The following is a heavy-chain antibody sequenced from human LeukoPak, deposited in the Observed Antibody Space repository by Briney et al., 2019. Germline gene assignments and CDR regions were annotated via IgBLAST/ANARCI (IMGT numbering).Heavy chain of an antibody. Sequence: GGSLRLSCAASGFTFSSYAMSWVRQAPGKGLEWVSSITSSSDYIYYADSVKGRFTISRDNAKNSLYLQVNSLRADDTAGYYCVCSESGGVRGVASRPASFDYWGQGTLVTVS. CDR1: GFTFSSYA. V-gene: IGHV3-21*01. CDR3: VCSESGGVRGVASRPASFDY. CDR2: ITSSSDYI. D-gene: IGHD3-10*01. J-gene: IGHJ4*02.